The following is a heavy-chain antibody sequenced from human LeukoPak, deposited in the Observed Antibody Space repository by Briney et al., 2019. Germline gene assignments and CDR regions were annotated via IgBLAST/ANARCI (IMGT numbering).Heavy chain of an antibody. CDR1: GFTFSSYS. V-gene: IGHV3-21*01. J-gene: IGHJ6*02. D-gene: IGHD3-10*01. CDR3: ARDNFFRFPMYGSGSSSYGMDV. Sequence: GGSLRLSCAASGFTFSSYSMNWVRQAPGKGLEWVSSISSSSSYIYYADSVKGRFTISRDNAKNSLYLQMNSLRAEDTAVYYCARDNFFRFPMYGSGSSSYGMDVWGQGTTVTVSS. CDR2: ISSSSSYI.